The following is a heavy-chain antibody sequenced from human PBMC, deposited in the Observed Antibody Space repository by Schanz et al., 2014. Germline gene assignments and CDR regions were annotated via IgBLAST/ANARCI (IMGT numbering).Heavy chain of an antibody. J-gene: IGHJ4*02. V-gene: IGHV3-11*01. D-gene: IGHD3-10*01. CDR3: ARIGGSVFDY. CDR1: GFTFSDYW. CDR2: IGVDGTTT. Sequence: VQLVESGGGLVQPGGSLRLSCTASGFTFSDYWMSWVRQAPGKGLEWVSVIGVDGTTTYYADSVKGRFTISRDNSKNSLYLQMNSLRAEDTAVYYCARIGGSVFDYWAQGTLVTVSS.